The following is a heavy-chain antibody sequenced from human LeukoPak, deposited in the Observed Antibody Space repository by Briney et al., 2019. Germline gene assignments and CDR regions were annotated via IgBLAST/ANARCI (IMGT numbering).Heavy chain of an antibody. CDR1: GGSISSSSYY. D-gene: IGHD1-26*01. J-gene: IGHJ5*02. V-gene: IGHV4-39*07. Sequence: SETLSLTCTVSGGSISSSSYYWGWIRQPPGKGLEWIGSIYYSGSTYYNPSLKSRVTISVDTSKNQFSLKLSSVTAADTAVYYCARDLGASQYNWFDPWGQGTLVTVSS. CDR3: ARDLGASQYNWFDP. CDR2: IYYSGST.